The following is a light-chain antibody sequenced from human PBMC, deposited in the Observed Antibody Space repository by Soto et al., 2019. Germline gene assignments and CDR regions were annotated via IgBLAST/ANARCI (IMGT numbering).Light chain of an antibody. J-gene: IGKJ5*01. CDR2: DAS. CDR1: QSVSSH. CDR3: QKRSRWPPIT. V-gene: IGKV3-11*01. Sequence: EIVLTQSPATLSLSPGERATLSCRASQSVSSHLAWYQQKPGQAPRLFIYDASTRATGIPARFTGSGSGTEFTLTISRLQSEDFAYYYCQKRSRWPPITFGQGTRLEIK.